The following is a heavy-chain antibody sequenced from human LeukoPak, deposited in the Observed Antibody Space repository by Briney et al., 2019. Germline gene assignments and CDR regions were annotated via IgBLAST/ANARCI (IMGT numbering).Heavy chain of an antibody. CDR3: ARDYGAYFDY. V-gene: IGHV3-48*01. CDR2: ISSSSPTI. Sequence: PGGSLRLSCVASGFTFSSYSMNWVRQAPGKGLEWVSYISSSSPTIYYADSVKGRFTISRDNAKNSLYLQMNSLRAEDTAVYYCARDYGAYFDYWGQGTLVTVSS. J-gene: IGHJ4*02. CDR1: GFTFSSYS. D-gene: IGHD4-17*01.